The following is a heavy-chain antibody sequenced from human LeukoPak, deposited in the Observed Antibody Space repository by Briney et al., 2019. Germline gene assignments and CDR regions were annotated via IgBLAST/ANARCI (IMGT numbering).Heavy chain of an antibody. CDR1: GGSISSYY. CDR3: ARGIVGATTSDY. V-gene: IGHV4-59*12. D-gene: IGHD1-26*01. Sequence: SETLSLTCTVSGGSISSYYWSWIRQPPGKGVEWIGYVSYSGGTNYNPSLKSRVTISVDTSKNQFSLKLSSVTAADTAVYYCARGIVGATTSDYWGQGTLVTVSS. J-gene: IGHJ4*02. CDR2: VSYSGGT.